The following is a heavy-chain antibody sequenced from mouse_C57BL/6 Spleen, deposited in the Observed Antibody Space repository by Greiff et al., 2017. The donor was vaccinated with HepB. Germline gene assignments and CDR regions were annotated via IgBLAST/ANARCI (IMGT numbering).Heavy chain of an antibody. CDR2: IDPEDGET. CDR3: ARKGLITTVSYAMDY. J-gene: IGHJ4*01. Sequence: VHVKQSGAELVKPGASVKLSCTASGFNIKDYYMHWVKQRTEQGLEWIGRIDPEDGETKYAPKFQGKATITADTSSNTAYLQLSSLTSEDTAVYYCARKGLITTVSYAMDYWGQGTSVTVSS. V-gene: IGHV14-2*01. CDR1: GFNIKDYY. D-gene: IGHD1-1*01.